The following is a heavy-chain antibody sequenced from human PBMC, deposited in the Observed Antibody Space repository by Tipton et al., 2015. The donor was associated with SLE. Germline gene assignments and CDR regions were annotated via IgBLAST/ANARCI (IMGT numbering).Heavy chain of an antibody. D-gene: IGHD6-13*01. V-gene: IGHV3-48*04. Sequence: SLRLSCAASGFTFSSYSMNWVRQAPGKGLEWVSSISSSGSTIYYADSVKGRFTISRDNAKNSLYLQMNSLRAEDTAVYYCARDSSSWYGRFDPWGQGTLVTVSS. CDR2: ISSSGSTI. CDR3: ARDSSSWYGRFDP. J-gene: IGHJ5*02. CDR1: GFTFSSYS.